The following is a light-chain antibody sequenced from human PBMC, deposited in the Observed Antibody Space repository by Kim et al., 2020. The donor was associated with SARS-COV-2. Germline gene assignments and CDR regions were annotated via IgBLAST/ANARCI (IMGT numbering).Light chain of an antibody. CDR1: SSDVGVYNY. J-gene: IGLJ3*02. Sequence: QSALTQPPSASGSPGQSVTISCTGTSSDVGVYNYVSWYQQHPGKAPKLMIYKVTERPSGVPDRFSGSKSGNTASLTVSGLQAEDEADYYCSSYAGSNNLVFGGGTQLTVL. CDR3: SSYAGSNNLV. CDR2: KVT. V-gene: IGLV2-8*01.